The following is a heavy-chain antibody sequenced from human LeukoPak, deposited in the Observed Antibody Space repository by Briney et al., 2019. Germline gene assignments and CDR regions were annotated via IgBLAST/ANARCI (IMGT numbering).Heavy chain of an antibody. CDR2: IYPSGST. CDR3: ARAYFSSWYMNWFDP. Sequence: PSETLSLTCTGSGYSISSGYYWSWIRQPPGKGLEWIGSIYPSGSTYYYPSLKSRVTISLDTSKNQFSLKLSSVTAADTAVYYCARAYFSSWYMNWFDPWGQGTLATVSS. V-gene: IGHV4-38-2*02. J-gene: IGHJ5*02. CDR1: GYSISSGYY. D-gene: IGHD6-13*01.